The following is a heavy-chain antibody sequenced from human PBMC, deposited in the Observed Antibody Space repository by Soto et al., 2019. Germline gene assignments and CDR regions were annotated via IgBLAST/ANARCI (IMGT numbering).Heavy chain of an antibody. Sequence: ASVKVSCKVSGYTLTELSMHWVRQAPGKGLEWMGWMNPNSGNTGYAQKFQGRVTMTRNTSISTAYMELSSLRSEDTAVYYCARADNWFDPWGQGTLVTVSS. V-gene: IGHV1-8*01. CDR1: GYTLTELS. J-gene: IGHJ5*02. CDR2: MNPNSGNT. CDR3: ARADNWFDP.